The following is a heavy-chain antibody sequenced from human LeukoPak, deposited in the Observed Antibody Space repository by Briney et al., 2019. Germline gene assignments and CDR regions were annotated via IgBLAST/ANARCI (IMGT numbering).Heavy chain of an antibody. D-gene: IGHD2-2*01. CDR3: ARRRYCSSTSCPYWYFDL. V-gene: IGHV4-59*08. CDR1: GGSISSYY. CDR2: IYYSGST. Sequence: PSVTLSLTCTVSGGSISSYYWSWIRQPPGKGLEWIGYIYYSGSTYYNPSLKSRVTISVDTSKNQFSLKLSSVTAADTAVYYCARRRYCSSTSCPYWYFDLWGRGTLVTVSS. J-gene: IGHJ2*01.